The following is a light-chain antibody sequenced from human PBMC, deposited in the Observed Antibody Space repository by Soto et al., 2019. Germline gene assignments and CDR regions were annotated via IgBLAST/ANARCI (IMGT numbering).Light chain of an antibody. J-gene: IGKJ1*01. Sequence: EIVLTQSPGTLSLSPGERATLSCSASQSVSSSYLAWYQRKPGQAPRLLIYGASSRATGIPDRFSGSGSGTDFTLSISRLEPEDFAVDYCQQYGSSPVTFGQGTKVEIK. CDR3: QQYGSSPVT. CDR2: GAS. CDR1: QSVSSSY. V-gene: IGKV3-20*01.